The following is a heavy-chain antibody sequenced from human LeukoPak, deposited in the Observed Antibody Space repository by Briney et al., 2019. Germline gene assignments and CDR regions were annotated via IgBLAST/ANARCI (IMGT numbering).Heavy chain of an antibody. CDR2: ISSSGSNI. V-gene: IGHV3-11*01. CDR3: ARAFHDALDI. J-gene: IGHJ3*02. Sequence: GGSLRLSCAASGFTFSDYYMTWIRQAPGKGLEWVSYISSSGSNIYDADSMKGRFTISRDNAKNSLYLQMNSLRAEDTAVYYCARAFHDALDIWGQRTMVTVS. CDR1: GFTFSDYY.